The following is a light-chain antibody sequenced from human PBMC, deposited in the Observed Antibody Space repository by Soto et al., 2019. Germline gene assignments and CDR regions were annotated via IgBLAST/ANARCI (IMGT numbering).Light chain of an antibody. CDR2: EVS. Sequence: QSALTQPASVSGSPGQSITISCTGTSSDVGGYNSVSWYQQHPGEAPKLMICEVSNRPSGVSNRFSGSKSGNTASLTISGLQAEDEADYYCSSYTSSNTLVFGTGTKVTVL. CDR1: SSDVGGYNS. V-gene: IGLV2-14*01. CDR3: SSYTSSNTLV. J-gene: IGLJ1*01.